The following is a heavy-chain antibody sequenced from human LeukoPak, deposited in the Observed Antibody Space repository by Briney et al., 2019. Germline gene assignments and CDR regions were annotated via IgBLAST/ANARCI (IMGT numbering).Heavy chain of an antibody. D-gene: IGHD1-26*01. V-gene: IGHV3-48*02. CDR1: GFTFSGYA. J-gene: IGHJ4*02. CDR3: ASSGSYRFDY. Sequence: GGSLRLSCAASGFTFSGYAMSWVRQAPGKGLEWVSHITASGTAMFYADSVKGRFTISRDNAKNSLYLQMNSLRDEDTAVYYCASSGSYRFDYWGQGTLVTVSS. CDR2: ITASGTAM.